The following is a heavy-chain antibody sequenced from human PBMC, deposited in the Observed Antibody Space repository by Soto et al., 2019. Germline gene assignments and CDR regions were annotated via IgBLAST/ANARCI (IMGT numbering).Heavy chain of an antibody. J-gene: IGHJ3*02. CDR1: GFTFSSYG. Sequence: QVQLVESGGGVVQPGRSLRLSCVSSGFTFSSYGMHWVRQAPGKGLEWVAEIWYDGSNKEYADSVKGRFTISRDNSNHTLVLQMNGLRVEDTALYHCGRDLFDYSWSSAAFDMWGQGTMVTVSS. D-gene: IGHD6-6*01. V-gene: IGHV3-33*01. CDR2: IWYDGSNK. CDR3: GRDLFDYSWSSAAFDM.